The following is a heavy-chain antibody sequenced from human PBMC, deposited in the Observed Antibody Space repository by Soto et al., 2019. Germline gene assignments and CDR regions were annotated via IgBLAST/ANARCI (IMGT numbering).Heavy chain of an antibody. CDR1: GFTFSSYG. CDR2: LPYDGTNE. D-gene: IGHD2-21*02. Sequence: QVQLVESGGGVVQPGRSLRLSCAASGFTFSSYGMHWVRQAPGKGLEWVAVLPYDGTNEYYADSVKGRFTISRDNSKNTLYLQMNSLRAEDTAVYYCAKDGYGGNSEYFDYWGQGTLVTVSS. CDR3: AKDGYGGNSEYFDY. V-gene: IGHV3-30*18. J-gene: IGHJ4*02.